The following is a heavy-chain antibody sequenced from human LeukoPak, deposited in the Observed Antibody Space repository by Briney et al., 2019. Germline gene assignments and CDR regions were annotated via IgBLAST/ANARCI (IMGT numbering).Heavy chain of an antibody. J-gene: IGHJ5*02. D-gene: IGHD6-19*01. CDR3: ARDPSSGWYLKGWFDP. CDR2: ISSSGGTT. V-gene: IGHV3-21*01. CDR1: GFTFSSYG. Sequence: GGTLRLSCAASGFTFSSYGMSWVRQAPGRGLEWVSAISSSGGTTYYADSVKGRFTISRDNAKNSLYLQMNSLRAEDTAVYYCARDPSSGWYLKGWFDPWGQGTLVTVSS.